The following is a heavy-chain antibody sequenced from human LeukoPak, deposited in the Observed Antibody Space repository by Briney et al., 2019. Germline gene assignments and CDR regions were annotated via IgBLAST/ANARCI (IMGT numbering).Heavy chain of an antibody. J-gene: IGHJ4*02. V-gene: IGHV3-30*02. CDR2: IRYDGSNE. CDR3: AKDPIAYMYAGNVYFDY. D-gene: IGHD2-8*01. CDR1: GFTLSDYG. Sequence: GGSLRLSCAASGFTLSDYGIHWVRQAPGKGLEWVASIRYDGSNEYYADSVKGRFTISRDNSKNKVYLQMKGLRSDDTALYYCAKDPIAYMYAGNVYFDYWGQGTLVTVSS.